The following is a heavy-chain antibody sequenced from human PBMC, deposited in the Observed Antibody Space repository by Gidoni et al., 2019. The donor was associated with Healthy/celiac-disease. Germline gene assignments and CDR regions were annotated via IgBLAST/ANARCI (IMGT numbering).Heavy chain of an antibody. Sequence: EVQLLESGGGLVQPGGSVRLSCAASGFSVNSYAMGWVRQAPGKGLGWVSVISGSGGSTYYADSGKGRFTISRDNSKNTLYLQMNSLRAEDTAVYHCAKKLAGTEPFDYWGQGTLVTVSS. J-gene: IGHJ4*02. CDR3: AKKLAGTEPFDY. D-gene: IGHD1-7*01. CDR1: GFSVNSYA. V-gene: IGHV3-23*01. CDR2: ISGSGGST.